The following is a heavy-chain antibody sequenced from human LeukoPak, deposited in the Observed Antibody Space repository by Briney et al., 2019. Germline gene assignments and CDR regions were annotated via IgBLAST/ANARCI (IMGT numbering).Heavy chain of an antibody. D-gene: IGHD3-22*01. CDR1: GGSINSSSYY. CDR2: IYYSGST. CDR3: ARHGGYYDSSGYRTDVRFDP. J-gene: IGHJ5*02. Sequence: SETLSLTCTVSGGSINSSSYYWGWIRQPPGKGLEWIGSIYYSGSTYYNPSLKSRVTISVDTSKNQFSLKLSSVTAADTAVYFCARHGGYYDSSGYRTDVRFDPWGQGTLVTVSS. V-gene: IGHV4-39*01.